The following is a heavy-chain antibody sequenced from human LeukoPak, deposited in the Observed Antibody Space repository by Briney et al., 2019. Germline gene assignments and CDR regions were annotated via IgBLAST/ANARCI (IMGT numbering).Heavy chain of an antibody. D-gene: IGHD2-2*01. V-gene: IGHV3-9*01. CDR1: GFSLDDYA. CDR2: ISWNSGSI. J-gene: IGHJ6*03. CDR3: AKGYCSSTRCHYYYYMDA. Sequence: GGSLRLSCAASGFSLDDYAMHWVRQAPGKGMEWVSGISWNSGSIGYADSVKGRFTISRDNAKNSLDLQMNSLRAEDTALYYCAKGYCSSTRCHYYYYMDAWGKGTTVTVSS.